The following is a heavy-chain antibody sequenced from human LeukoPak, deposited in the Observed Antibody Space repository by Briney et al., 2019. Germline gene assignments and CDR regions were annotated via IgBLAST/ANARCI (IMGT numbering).Heavy chain of an antibody. CDR3: AKDRRPPYRGYCSSTSCYLGADY. J-gene: IGHJ4*02. CDR1: GFAFSSYS. V-gene: IGHV3-21*04. CDR2: ISSSSTYT. D-gene: IGHD2-2*01. Sequence: GGSLRLSCTASGFAFSSYSMNWVRQAPGKGLEWVSSISSSSTYTHYADSVEGRFTISRDNANNSLYLQMNSLRAEDTAVYYCAKDRRPPYRGYCSSTSCYLGADYWGQGTLVTVSS.